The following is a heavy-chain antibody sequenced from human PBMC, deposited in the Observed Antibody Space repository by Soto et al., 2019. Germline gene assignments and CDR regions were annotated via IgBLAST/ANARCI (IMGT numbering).Heavy chain of an antibody. CDR3: AREGGVATPMGMDV. CDR1: GGSIRGYY. Sequence: PSETLSLTCTVSGGSIRGYYWSWIRLPPGKGLEWIGYISYSGSTNYNPSRESRVTISVDTSKNQFSLKLSLVTAADTAVYYGAREGGVATPMGMDVWGQGTTVTVSS. V-gene: IGHV4-59*01. D-gene: IGHD5-12*01. CDR2: ISYSGST. J-gene: IGHJ6*02.